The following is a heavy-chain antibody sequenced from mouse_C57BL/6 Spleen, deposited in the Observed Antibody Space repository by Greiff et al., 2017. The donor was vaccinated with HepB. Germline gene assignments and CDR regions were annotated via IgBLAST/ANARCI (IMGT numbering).Heavy chain of an antibody. CDR3: ARYYDGYAMDY. Sequence: VQLKESGPVLVKPGASVKMSCKASGYTFTDYYMNWVKQSHGKSLEWIGVINPYNGGTSYNQKFKGKATLTVDKSSSTAYMELNSLTSEDSAVYYCARYYDGYAMDYWGQGTSVTVSS. V-gene: IGHV1-19*01. CDR1: GYTFTDYY. CDR2: INPYNGGT. D-gene: IGHD2-3*01. J-gene: IGHJ4*01.